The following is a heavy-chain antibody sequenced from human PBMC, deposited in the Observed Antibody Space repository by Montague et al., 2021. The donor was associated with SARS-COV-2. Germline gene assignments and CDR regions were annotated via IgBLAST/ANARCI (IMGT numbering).Heavy chain of an antibody. Sequence: SETLSLTCTVSGGSISSSSYYWGWIRQPPGKGLEWIGSICYSGSTYYNPSLKSRVTISVDTSKNQLSLKLSSVTAADTAVYYCARVGRQQLVRLSGMDVWGQGTTVTVSS. CDR1: GGSISSSSYY. D-gene: IGHD6-13*01. CDR3: ARVGRQQLVRLSGMDV. V-gene: IGHV4-39*07. J-gene: IGHJ6*02. CDR2: ICYSGST.